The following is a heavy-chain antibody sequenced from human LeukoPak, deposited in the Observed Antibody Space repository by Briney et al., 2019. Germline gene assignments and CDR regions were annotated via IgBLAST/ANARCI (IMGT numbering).Heavy chain of an antibody. J-gene: IGHJ4*02. CDR3: AKDRSCTNNICHGDFDY. D-gene: IGHD2-8*01. CDR1: GFTFSNYA. Sequence: GESLKISCAASGFTFSNYAMSWVRQAPGKGLEWVSGIIGSGGDTYYADSVKGRFTISRDNSKNTLYLQMNSLRAEDTAVYYCAKDRSCTNNICHGDFDYWGQGTLVTVSS. CDR2: IIGSGGDT. V-gene: IGHV3-23*01.